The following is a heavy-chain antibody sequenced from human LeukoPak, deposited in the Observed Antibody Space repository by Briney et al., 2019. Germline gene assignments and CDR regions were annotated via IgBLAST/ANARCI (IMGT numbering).Heavy chain of an antibody. D-gene: IGHD2-2*01. V-gene: IGHV3-21*01. J-gene: IGHJ4*02. Sequence: PGGSLRLSCAPSGFTFSSYSVNWVSQAPGQGLEWVSSISSSSSYIYYADSVKGRFTISRDNAKNSLYLQMNSLRAEDTAVYYCARVTVTAAIVRYFDYWGQGTLVTVSS. CDR1: GFTFSSYS. CDR2: ISSSSSYI. CDR3: ARVTVTAAIVRYFDY.